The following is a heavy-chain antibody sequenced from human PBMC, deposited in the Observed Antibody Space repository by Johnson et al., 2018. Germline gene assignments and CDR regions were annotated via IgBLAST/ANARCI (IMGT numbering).Heavy chain of an antibody. V-gene: IGHV4-59*01. J-gene: IGHJ1*01. CDR1: GGSISSYY. CDR3: ARGKYSYSTSHEYFHH. Sequence: QVQLQESGPGLVKPSETLSLTCTVSGGSISSYYWTWIRQPPGKGLEWIGFIYYSGSTNYTPSLKGRVTISVDTSKNQFSLKLSSVPAADTAVYYCARGKYSYSTSHEYFHHWGQGTLVTVSA. D-gene: IGHD6-13*01. CDR2: IYYSGST.